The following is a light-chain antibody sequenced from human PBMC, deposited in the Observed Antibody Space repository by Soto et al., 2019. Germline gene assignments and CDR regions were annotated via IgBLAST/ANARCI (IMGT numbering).Light chain of an antibody. Sequence: EIVLTQSPATLSLSPGERATLSCRASQSVSSYLAWYQQKPGQAPRLLIYDASNRATVIPARFSGSGSGTDLTITISSLEPEDFAVYYCQQRSNWPTFGGGTKVEIK. V-gene: IGKV3-11*01. CDR2: DAS. CDR3: QQRSNWPT. CDR1: QSVSSY. J-gene: IGKJ4*01.